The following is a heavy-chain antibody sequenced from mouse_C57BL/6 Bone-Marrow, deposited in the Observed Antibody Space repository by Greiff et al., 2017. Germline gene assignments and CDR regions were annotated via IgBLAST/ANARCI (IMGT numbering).Heavy chain of an antibody. CDR1: GYSFTDYN. V-gene: IGHV1-39*01. CDR2: INPNYGTT. J-gene: IGHJ4*01. D-gene: IGHD1-1*01. Sequence: VQLQQSGPELVKPGASVKISCKASGYSFTDYNMNWVKQSTGKSLEWIGEINPNYGTTSYNQKFKGKATLTVDQSSSTAYMQLNSLTSEDSAVYDCAGDCYGSSPYAMDYWGQGTSVTVSS. CDR3: AGDCYGSSPYAMDY.